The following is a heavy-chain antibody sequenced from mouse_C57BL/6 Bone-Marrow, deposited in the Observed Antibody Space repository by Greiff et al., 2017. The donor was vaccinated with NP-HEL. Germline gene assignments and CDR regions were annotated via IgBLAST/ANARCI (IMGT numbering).Heavy chain of an antibody. CDR2: IYPGDGDT. D-gene: IGHD3-2*02. J-gene: IGHJ2*01. Sequence: VQLQQSGPELVKPGASVKISCKASGYAFSSSWMNWVRRGPGRGLEWVGRIYPGDGDTNYNGKFKGKATLTADKSSSTAYMQLSSLTSEDSAVYFCARPSTAQATLYFDYWGQGTTLTVSS. CDR1: GYAFSSSW. CDR3: ARPSTAQATLYFDY. V-gene: IGHV1-82*01.